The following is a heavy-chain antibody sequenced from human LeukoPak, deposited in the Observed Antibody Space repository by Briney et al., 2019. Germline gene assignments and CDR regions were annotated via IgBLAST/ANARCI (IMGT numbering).Heavy chain of an antibody. V-gene: IGHV3-30*02. CDR2: IRYDGSNK. D-gene: IGHD3-22*01. J-gene: IGHJ3*02. CDR3: AKAQTYYYDSSGSSNDAFDI. Sequence: HTGGSLRLSCATSGITFSSYTMHWVRQAPGKGLEWVAFIRYDGSNKYYADSVKGRFTISRDNSKNTLYLQMNSLRADDTALYYCAKAQTYYYDSSGSSNDAFDIWGQGTMVTVSS. CDR1: GITFSSYT.